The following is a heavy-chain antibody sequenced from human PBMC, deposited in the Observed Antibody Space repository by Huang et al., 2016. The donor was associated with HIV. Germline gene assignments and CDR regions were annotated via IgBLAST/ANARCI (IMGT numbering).Heavy chain of an antibody. CDR3: AAGLYQLWFDP. CDR2: IYYTGRT. CDR1: GGSVSSGSYY. D-gene: IGHD2-2*01. V-gene: IGHV4-61*03. J-gene: IGHJ5*02. Sequence: QVHLQESGPGLVKPSETLSLTCTVSGGSVSSGSYYWSWIRQPPGKGLEWIGLIYYTGRTSYNPSLKSRVTISIDTSTHRFSLNLTSVTAADTAMYYCAAGLYQLWFDPWGQGTLVTVSS.